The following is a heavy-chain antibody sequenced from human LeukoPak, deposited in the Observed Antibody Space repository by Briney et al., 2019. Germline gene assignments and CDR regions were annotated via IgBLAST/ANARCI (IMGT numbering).Heavy chain of an antibody. J-gene: IGHJ3*02. Sequence: GSLRLSCAASGFTFSSYAMSWVRQAPGKGLEWVSVISGSGGSPYYADSVKGRFTISRDNSKNTLYLQMNSLRAEDMGVYYCAKGGSVTAPDDAFDIWGQGTMVTVSS. D-gene: IGHD5/OR15-5a*01. CDR3: AKGGSVTAPDDAFDI. CDR2: ISGSGGSP. V-gene: IGHV3-23*01. CDR1: GFTFSSYA.